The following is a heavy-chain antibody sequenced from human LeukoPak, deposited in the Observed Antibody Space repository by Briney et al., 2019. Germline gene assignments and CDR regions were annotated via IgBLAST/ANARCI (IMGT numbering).Heavy chain of an antibody. J-gene: IGHJ5*02. CDR2: IYSGGTT. CDR1: GFTVSSNY. CDR3: AKEKQQLKGLDP. Sequence: GGSLRLSCAASGFTVSSNYMSWVRQAPGKGLEWVSVIYSGGTTYYADSVKGRFTISRDNSKNTLYLQMNSLRAEDTAVYYCAKEKQQLKGLDPWGQGTLVTVSS. V-gene: IGHV3-53*01. D-gene: IGHD6-13*01.